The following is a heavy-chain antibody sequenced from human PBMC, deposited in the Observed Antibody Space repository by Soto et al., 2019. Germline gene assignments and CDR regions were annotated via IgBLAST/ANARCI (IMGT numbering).Heavy chain of an antibody. V-gene: IGHV3-30*18. CDR3: AKGLEWLTDYYYYGMGV. CDR1: VFTFSSYG. Sequence: GSLRLSGAASVFTFSSYGMHWVRQAPGTGLEWVAVISYDGSNKYYADSVKGRFTISRDNSKNALYLQMNSLRAEDTAVYYCAKGLEWLTDYYYYGMGVWGQGTTVTVS. CDR2: ISYDGSNK. D-gene: IGHD3-3*01. J-gene: IGHJ6*02.